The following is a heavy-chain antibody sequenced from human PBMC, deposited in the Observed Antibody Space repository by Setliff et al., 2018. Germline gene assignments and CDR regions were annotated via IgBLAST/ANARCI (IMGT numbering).Heavy chain of an antibody. J-gene: IGHJ6*03. D-gene: IGHD3-3*01. CDR3: ARMSGFQYMDV. Sequence: PSETLSLTCTVSGASISGNSYYWGWFRQPAGKGLEWIGQIYTSWSTNYNPSLKSRVTISLDTSKNQFSLSLSSVTAADTAVYYCARMSGFQYMDVWGKGTTVTVSS. CDR2: IYTSWST. CDR1: GASISGNSYY. V-gene: IGHV4-61*09.